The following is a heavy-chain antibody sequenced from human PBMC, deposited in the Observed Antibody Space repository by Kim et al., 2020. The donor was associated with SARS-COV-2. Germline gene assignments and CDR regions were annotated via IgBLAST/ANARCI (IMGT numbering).Heavy chain of an antibody. D-gene: IGHD6-13*01. V-gene: IGHV1-69*13. J-gene: IGHJ4*02. Sequence: SVKVSCKASGGTFSSYAISWVRQAPGQGLEWMGGIIPIFGTANYAQKFQGRVTITADESTSTAYMELSSLRSEDTAVYYCASPGRGIYSSSWYSGEVFGYWGQGTLVTVSS. CDR2: IIPIFGTA. CDR3: ASPGRGIYSSSWYSGEVFGY. CDR1: GGTFSSYA.